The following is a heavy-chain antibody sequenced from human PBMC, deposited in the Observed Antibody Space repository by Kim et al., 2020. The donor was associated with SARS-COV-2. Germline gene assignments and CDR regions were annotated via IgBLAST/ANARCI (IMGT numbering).Heavy chain of an antibody. V-gene: IGHV3-21*01. CDR1: GFTFSSYS. D-gene: IGHD3-22*01. CDR2: ISSSSSYI. Sequence: GGSLRLSCAASGFTFSSYSMNWVRQAPGKGLEWVSSISSSSSYIYYADSVKGRFTISRDNAKNSLYLQMNSLRAEDTAVYYCASSVFNYYDSSGYYFPFDYWGQGTLVTVSS. J-gene: IGHJ4*02. CDR3: ASSVFNYYDSSGYYFPFDY.